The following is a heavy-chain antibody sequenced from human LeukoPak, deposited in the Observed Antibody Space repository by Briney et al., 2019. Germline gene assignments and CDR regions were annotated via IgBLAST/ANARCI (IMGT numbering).Heavy chain of an antibody. CDR3: ARVWGSCACYLPDC. D-gene: IGHD2-15*01. Sequence: HPGGSLSLSCAASGFTVGSKYMSWVRQAPGKGLEWVSVIDSGGGPHYADPVKGRFTISRDNSKNTLYLQMNSLRAEDTAVYYCARVWGSCACYLPDCWGQGTLITVSS. CDR2: IDSGGGP. V-gene: IGHV3-53*01. J-gene: IGHJ4*02. CDR1: GFTVGSKY.